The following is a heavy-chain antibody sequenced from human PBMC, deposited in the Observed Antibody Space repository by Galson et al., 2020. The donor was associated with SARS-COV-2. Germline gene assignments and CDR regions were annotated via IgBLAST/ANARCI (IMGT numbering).Heavy chain of an antibody. D-gene: IGHD4-17*01. J-gene: IGHJ6*02. CDR1: GFTFSSYD. CDR2: ISYDGSNK. Sequence: QLGESLKISCAASGFTFSSYDMHWVRQAPGQGLEWVAVISYDGSNKYYADSVKGRFTISRDNSKNTLYLQMNSLRAEDTAVYYCAKDQWWSTTVVTIYSYYGMDVWGQGTTGTVSS. CDR3: AKDQWWSTTVVTIYSYYGMDV. V-gene: IGHV3-30*18.